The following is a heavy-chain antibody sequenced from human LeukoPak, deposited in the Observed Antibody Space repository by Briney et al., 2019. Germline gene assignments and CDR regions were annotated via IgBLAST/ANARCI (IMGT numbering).Heavy chain of an antibody. CDR1: GYTFTGYY. D-gene: IGHD6-13*01. CDR3: ARGWYSSSWYSASDWFDP. Sequence: ASVKVSCKASGYTFTGYYMHCVRQAPGQGLEWMGWINPNSGGTNYAQKFQGRVTMTRDTSISTAYMELSRLRSDDTAVYYCARGWYSSSWYSASDWFDPWGQGTLVTVSS. J-gene: IGHJ5*02. V-gene: IGHV1-2*02. CDR2: INPNSGGT.